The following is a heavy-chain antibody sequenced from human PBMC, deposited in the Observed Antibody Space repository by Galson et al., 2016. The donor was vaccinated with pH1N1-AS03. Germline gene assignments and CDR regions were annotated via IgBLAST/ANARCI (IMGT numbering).Heavy chain of an antibody. CDR2: IWHDGSEK. Sequence: SLRLSCAASGFTFSSHGMHWVRQTPGKGLERVAVIWHDGSEKYYADSVKGRFTISRDNSKNPLYLQMNSLRAEDTAVYYCARDRHYYDYIWGTYRYDWYFDLWGRGTLVTVSS. CDR3: ARDRHYYDYIWGTYRYDWYFDL. CDR1: GFTFSSHG. D-gene: IGHD3-16*02. J-gene: IGHJ2*01. V-gene: IGHV3-33*01.